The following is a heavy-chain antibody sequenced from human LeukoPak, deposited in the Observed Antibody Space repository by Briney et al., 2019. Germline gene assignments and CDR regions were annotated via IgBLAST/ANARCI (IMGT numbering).Heavy chain of an antibody. CDR3: AKCKIFGVIES. V-gene: IGHV3-53*01. D-gene: IGHD3-3*01. Sequence: PGGSLRLSCAASGFTVSSNYMSWVRQAPGKGLEWVSVIYSGGSTYYSDSVKGRFTISRDNSKDTLYLEMDSLRAEDTAVYFCAKCKIFGVIESWGQGTLVSVSS. J-gene: IGHJ4*02. CDR2: IYSGGST. CDR1: GFTVSSNY.